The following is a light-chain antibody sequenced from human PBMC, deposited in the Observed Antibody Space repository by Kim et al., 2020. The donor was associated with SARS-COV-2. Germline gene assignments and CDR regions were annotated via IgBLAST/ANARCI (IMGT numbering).Light chain of an antibody. Sequence: SPGEGATLSCRASQSVVNNYLAWYQQKPGQAPRLLMYGASSWASGIPDRFSGRGSGTDFTLTISRLEPEDFAVYYCQQYGSSPRTFGQGTKVDIK. J-gene: IGKJ1*01. CDR1: QSVVNNY. CDR2: GAS. CDR3: QQYGSSPRT. V-gene: IGKV3-20*01.